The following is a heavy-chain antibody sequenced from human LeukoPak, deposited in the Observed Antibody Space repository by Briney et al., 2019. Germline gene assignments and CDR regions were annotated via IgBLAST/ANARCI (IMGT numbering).Heavy chain of an antibody. J-gene: IGHJ4*02. V-gene: IGHV3-30*03. D-gene: IGHD5-12*01. CDR3: ARGVGAVATAQ. CDR2: ISYDGSNK. CDR1: GFTFSSYG. Sequence: GGFLRLSCAASGFTFSSYGMHWVRQAPGKGLEWVAVISYDGSNKYYADSVKGRFTISRDNSKNTLYLQMNSLRAEDTAVYYCARGVGAVATAQWGQGTLVTVSS.